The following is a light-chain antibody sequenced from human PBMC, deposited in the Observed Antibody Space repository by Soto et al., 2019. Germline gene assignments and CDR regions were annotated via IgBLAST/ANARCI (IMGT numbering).Light chain of an antibody. V-gene: IGLV2-8*01. J-gene: IGLJ2*01. CDR2: EVT. CDR1: SSDIGGCNY. CDR3: SSYAGRNNLV. Sequence: QSALTQPPSASGSPGQSVNISGTGTSSDIGGCNYVSWYQQHPGKAPKLMIYEVTKRPSGVPDRFSGSKSGNTASLTVSGLQAEDEADYYCSSYAGRNNLVFGGGTKLTVL.